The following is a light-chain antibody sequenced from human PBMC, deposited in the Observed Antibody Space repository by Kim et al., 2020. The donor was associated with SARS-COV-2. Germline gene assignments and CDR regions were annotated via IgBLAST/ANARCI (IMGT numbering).Light chain of an antibody. Sequence: SYELTQPPSVSVSPGQTASITCSGYKLGDKYVSWYQQKPGQSPVVVIYQDNQRPSGIPERFSGSNSGNTATLTISGTQAMDEADYYCQAWVSRPNNYV. CDR1: KLGDKY. V-gene: IGLV3-1*01. J-gene: IGLJ1*01. CDR2: QDN. CDR3: QAWVSRPNNYV.